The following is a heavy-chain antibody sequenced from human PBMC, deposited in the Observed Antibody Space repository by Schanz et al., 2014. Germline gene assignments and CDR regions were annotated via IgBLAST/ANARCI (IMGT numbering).Heavy chain of an antibody. J-gene: IGHJ4*02. V-gene: IGHV3-23*04. D-gene: IGHD3-10*01. Sequence: EEQLVESGGGLVQPGGSLRLSCAASGFSFSTYWMSWVRQAPGKGLEWVSVIGVDGTTTYYADSVKGRFTISRDNSKNTLYLQMNSLRPEDTAVYYCAKYRGYYRVSGSYRELEYWGQGTLVTVSS. CDR1: GFSFSTYW. CDR2: IGVDGTTT. CDR3: AKYRGYYRVSGSYRELEY.